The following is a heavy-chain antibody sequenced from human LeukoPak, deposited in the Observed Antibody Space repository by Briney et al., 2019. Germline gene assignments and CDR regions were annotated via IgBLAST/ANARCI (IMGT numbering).Heavy chain of an antibody. CDR3: AVYELGTQLAYCGGDCYPIDY. Sequence: GGSLRLSCAASGFTFSNAWMSWVRQAPGKGLEWVGRIKSKTDGGTTDYAAPVKGRFTISRDDSKNTLYLQMNSLRAEDTAVYYCAVYELGTQLAYCGGDCYPIDYWGQGTLVTVSS. J-gene: IGHJ4*02. V-gene: IGHV3-15*01. D-gene: IGHD2-21*02. CDR1: GFTFSNAW. CDR2: IKSKTDGGTT.